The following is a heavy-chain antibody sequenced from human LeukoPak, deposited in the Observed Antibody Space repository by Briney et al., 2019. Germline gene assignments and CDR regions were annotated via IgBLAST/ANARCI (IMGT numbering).Heavy chain of an antibody. CDR1: GFTVSSNY. V-gene: IGHV3-53*01. D-gene: IGHD2-21*01. J-gene: IGHJ3*02. CDR3: ARVGTVFVAFDI. Sequence: GGSLKLSCAASGFTVSSNYMSWVRQAPGKGLEWVSVIYSGGSTYYADSVKGRFTISRDNSKNTLYLQMNSLRAEDTAVYYCARVGTVFVAFDIWGQGTMVTVSS. CDR2: IYSGGST.